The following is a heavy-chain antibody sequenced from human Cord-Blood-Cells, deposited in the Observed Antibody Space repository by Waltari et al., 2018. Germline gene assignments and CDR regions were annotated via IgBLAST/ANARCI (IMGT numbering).Heavy chain of an antibody. CDR2: INPNSGGT. CDR3: ARASHFNYVFAFDI. J-gene: IGHJ3*02. V-gene: IGHV1-2*02. Sequence: QVQLVQSGAEGKKPGASVKVSCKASGYTITGYYMPWVREAPGQGLEWMGWINPNSGGTNYAQKFQGRVTMTRDTSISTAYMELSRLRSDDTAVYYCARASHFNYVFAFDIWGQGTMVTVSS. CDR1: GYTITGYY. D-gene: IGHD3-16*01.